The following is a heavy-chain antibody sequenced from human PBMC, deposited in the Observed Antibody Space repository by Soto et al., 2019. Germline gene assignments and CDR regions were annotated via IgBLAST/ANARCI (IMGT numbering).Heavy chain of an antibody. D-gene: IGHD6-19*01. J-gene: IGHJ4*02. V-gene: IGHV4-4*08. CDR3: ARYLPDHSGTSHFDY. Sequence: PSETLSLTCTVTGDSISNYFWSWIRQPPGKGLEWIAHVYNSVNSNYNPSLKSRVTISVDTSKSQVSLRLTSVTAADTAVYFCARYLPDHSGTSHFDYWGRGTLVTVSS. CDR1: GDSISNYF. CDR2: VYNSVNS.